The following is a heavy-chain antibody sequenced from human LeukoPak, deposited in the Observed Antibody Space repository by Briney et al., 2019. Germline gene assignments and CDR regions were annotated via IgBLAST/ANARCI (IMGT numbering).Heavy chain of an antibody. CDR2: MNPNSGNT. D-gene: IGHD3-10*01. CDR3: ARVYYYGSGREDYFDY. Sequence: ASVKVSCKASGYTFTSYDINWVRQATGQGLEWMGWMNPNSGNTGYAQKFQGRVTMTRNTSISTAYMELSSLRSEDTAVYYCARVYYYGSGREDYFDYWGQGTLVTVSS. CDR1: GYTFTSYD. V-gene: IGHV1-8*01. J-gene: IGHJ4*02.